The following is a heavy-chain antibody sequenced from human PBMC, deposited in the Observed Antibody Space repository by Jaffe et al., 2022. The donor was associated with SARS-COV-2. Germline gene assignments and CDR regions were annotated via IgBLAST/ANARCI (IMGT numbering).Heavy chain of an antibody. D-gene: IGHD2-15*01. CDR3: AKDGPPGYCSGGSCSRGGNYGMDV. J-gene: IGHJ6*02. CDR1: GFTFSSYA. V-gene: IGHV3-23*01. Sequence: EVQLLESGGGLVQPGGSLRLSCAASGFTFSSYAMSWVRQAPGKGLEWVSAISGSGGSTYYADSVKGRFTISRDNSKNTLYLQMNSLRAEDTAVYYCAKDGPPGYCSGGSCSRGGNYGMDVWGQGTTVTVSS. CDR2: ISGSGGST.